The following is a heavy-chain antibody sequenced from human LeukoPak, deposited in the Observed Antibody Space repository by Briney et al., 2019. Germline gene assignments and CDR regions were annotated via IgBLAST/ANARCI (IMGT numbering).Heavy chain of an antibody. CDR2: IRYDGSNK. CDR1: GFTFSSYG. D-gene: IGHD3-16*02. J-gene: IGHJ4*02. V-gene: IGHV3-30*02. CDR3: AVITFGGVIVIPFDY. Sequence: GGSLRLSCAASGFTFSSYGMHWVRQAPGKGLEWVAFIRYDGSNKYYADSVKGRFTTSRDNSKNTLYLQMNSLRAEDTAVYYCAVITFGGVIVIPFDYWGQGTLVTVSS.